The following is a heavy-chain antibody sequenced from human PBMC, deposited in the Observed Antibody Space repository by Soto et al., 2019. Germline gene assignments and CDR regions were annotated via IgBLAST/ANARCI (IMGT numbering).Heavy chain of an antibody. CDR1: GGTFSSYA. J-gene: IGHJ6*02. V-gene: IGHV1-69*06. D-gene: IGHD3-16*01. CDR3: ARGTFDYYYYGMDV. CDR2: IIPIFGTA. Sequence: SVKVSCKASGGTFSSYAISWVRQAPGQGLEWMGGIIPIFGTANYAQKFQGRVTITADKSTSTAYMELSSLRSEDTAVYYCARGTFDYYYYGMDVWRQGTTVTVSS.